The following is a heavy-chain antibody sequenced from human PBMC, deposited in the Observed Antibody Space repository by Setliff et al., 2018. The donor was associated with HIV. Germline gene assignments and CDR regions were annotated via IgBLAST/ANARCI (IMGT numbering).Heavy chain of an antibody. V-gene: IGHV4-39*07. CDR3: ARAGMGALRSLFDY. J-gene: IGHJ4*02. CDR2: VYYSGIT. CDR1: GGSIIDSRYF. D-gene: IGHD1-26*01. Sequence: PSETLSLTCTVSGGSIIDSRYFWGWIRQPPGKGLEWIGSVYYSGITYYNPSLKSRVTISVDTSQNQFSLKLSPVTAADTAIYYCARAGMGALRSLFDYWGQGTLVTVSS.